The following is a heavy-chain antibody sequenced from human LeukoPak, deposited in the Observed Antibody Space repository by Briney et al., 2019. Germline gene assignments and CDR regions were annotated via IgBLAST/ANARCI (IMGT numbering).Heavy chain of an antibody. V-gene: IGHV1-46*03. Sequence: ASVTVSCKASGYTFTSYYMHWMRQAPRQGLERKGIINPSGGSTSYAQKFQGRVAMTRDTSTSTVYMELSSLRSEDTAVYYCSRVDSGYDQNFDYWGQGTLVTVSS. CDR3: SRVDSGYDQNFDY. CDR2: INPSGGST. D-gene: IGHD5-12*01. CDR1: GYTFTSYY. J-gene: IGHJ4*02.